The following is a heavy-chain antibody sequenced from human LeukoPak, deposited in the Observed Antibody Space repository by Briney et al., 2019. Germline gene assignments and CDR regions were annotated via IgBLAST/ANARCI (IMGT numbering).Heavy chain of an antibody. CDR1: GYTFTGYY. D-gene: IGHD2-2*01. V-gene: IGHV1-8*02. CDR2: MNPNSGNT. CDR3: ARDIVVVPAAIAHYHYYGMDV. J-gene: IGHJ6*02. Sequence: ASVKVSCKASGYTFTGYYMHWVRQATGQGLEWMGWMNPNSGNTGYAQKFQGRVTMTRNTSISTAYMELSSLRSEDTAVYYCARDIVVVPAAIAHYHYYGMDVWGQGTTVTVSS.